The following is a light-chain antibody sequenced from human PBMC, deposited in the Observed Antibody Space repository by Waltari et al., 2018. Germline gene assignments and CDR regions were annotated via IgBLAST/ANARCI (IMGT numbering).Light chain of an antibody. Sequence: DIQMTQSPSTLSASVGDRVTITRRAIQSISHCLAWYQQKPGKAPKFLISKASSLEKEVPSRFSGSGSGTEFTLTITNLQPDDFATFYCQRYDDYPPTFGGGTKVEIK. CDR3: QRYDDYPPT. J-gene: IGKJ4*01. CDR1: QSISHC. CDR2: KAS. V-gene: IGKV1-5*03.